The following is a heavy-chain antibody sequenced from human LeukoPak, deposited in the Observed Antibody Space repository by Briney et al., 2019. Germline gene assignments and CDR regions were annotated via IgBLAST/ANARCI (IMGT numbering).Heavy chain of an antibody. Sequence: SETLSLTCTVSGGSISSYYWSWIRQPPGKGLEWIGYIYYSGSTNYNPSLKSRVTISVDTSKNQFSLKLSSVTAADTAVYYCARRPSKTYYYGSGSYYNSPQKYYFDYWGQGTLVTVSS. CDR1: GGSISSYY. D-gene: IGHD3-10*01. CDR3: ARRPSKTYYYGSGSYYNSPQKYYFDY. J-gene: IGHJ4*02. V-gene: IGHV4-59*12. CDR2: IYYSGST.